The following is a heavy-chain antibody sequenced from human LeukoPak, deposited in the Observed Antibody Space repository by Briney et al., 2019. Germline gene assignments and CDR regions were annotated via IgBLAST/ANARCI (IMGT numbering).Heavy chain of an antibody. J-gene: IGHJ4*02. D-gene: IGHD3-10*01. CDR3: ARLGFGELFPYY. CDR2: IDPCDSYT. V-gene: IGHV5-10-1*01. Sequence: ISGXXXGSHFTTYWISGVRQMRGKGLEGMGRIDPCDSYTHYSPSFQGHVPISADKSISTAFLQCSSLKASDTAMYYCARLGFGELFPYYWGQGTLVTVSS. CDR1: GSHFTTYW.